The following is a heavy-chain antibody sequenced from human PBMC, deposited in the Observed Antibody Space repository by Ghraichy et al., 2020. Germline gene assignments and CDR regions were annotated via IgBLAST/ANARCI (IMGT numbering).Heavy chain of an antibody. V-gene: IGHV4-34*01. J-gene: IGHJ3*02. CDR2: INHSGST. CDR3: ARRPNTAMARRGAFDI. D-gene: IGHD5-18*01. CDR1: GGSFSGYY. Sequence: SQTLSLTCAVYGGSFSGYYWSWIRQPPGKGLEWIGEINHSGSTNYNPSLKSRVTISVDTSKNQFSLKLSSVTAADTAVYYCARRPNTAMARRGAFDIWGQGTMVTVSS.